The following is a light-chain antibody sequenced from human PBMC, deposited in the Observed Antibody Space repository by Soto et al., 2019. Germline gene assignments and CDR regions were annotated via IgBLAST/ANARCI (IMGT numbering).Light chain of an antibody. V-gene: IGKV3-11*01. J-gene: IGKJ2*01. Sequence: EIVLTQSPATLSLSPGERATLSCRASQSVSSYLAWYQQKPGQAPRLLIYDASNRATGVPARFSGSGSGTEFTLSISSLEPEDFAVYYCQQRSDWRYTFGQGTKLEI. CDR2: DAS. CDR3: QQRSDWRYT. CDR1: QSVSSY.